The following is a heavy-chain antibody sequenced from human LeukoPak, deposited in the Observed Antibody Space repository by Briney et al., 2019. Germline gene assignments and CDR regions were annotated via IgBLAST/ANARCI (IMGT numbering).Heavy chain of an antibody. D-gene: IGHD2-2*01. Sequence: EASVKVSCKASGYTFTSYGISWVRQAPGQGLEWMGWTSAYNGNTNYAQKLQGRVTMTTDISTSTAYMELRSLRSDDTAVYYCARTAYCSSTSCYFRWAYYYGMDVWGQGTTVTVSS. J-gene: IGHJ6*02. CDR2: TSAYNGNT. CDR1: GYTFTSYG. V-gene: IGHV1-18*01. CDR3: ARTAYCSSTSCYFRWAYYYGMDV.